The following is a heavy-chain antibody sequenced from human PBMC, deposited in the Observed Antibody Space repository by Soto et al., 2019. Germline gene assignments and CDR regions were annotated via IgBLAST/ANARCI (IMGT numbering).Heavy chain of an antibody. V-gene: IGHV1-24*01. CDR3: ATPYSSGWYGLYYGMDV. CDR2: FDPEDGET. Sequence: ASVKVSCKVSGYTLTELSMHWVRQAPGKGLEWTGGFDPEDGETIYAQKFQGRVTMTEDTSTDTAYMELSSLRSEDTAVYYCATPYSSGWYGLYYGMDVWGQGTTVTVSS. J-gene: IGHJ6*02. CDR1: GYTLTELS. D-gene: IGHD6-19*01.